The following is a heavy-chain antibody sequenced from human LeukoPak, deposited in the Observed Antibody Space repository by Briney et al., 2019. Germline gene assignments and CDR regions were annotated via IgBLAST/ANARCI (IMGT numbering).Heavy chain of an antibody. CDR2: VYYSGTT. CDR3: ARDSSSWAFDY. Sequence: PSETLSLTCSVSGGSIHTYYWTWIRQPPGKGLEWIGNVYYSGTTYYNPSLKSRLTISVDTSKNQFSLKLNSVTAADTAVYYCARDSSSWAFDYWGQGTLVTVSS. V-gene: IGHV4-59*13. CDR1: GGSIHTYY. J-gene: IGHJ4*02. D-gene: IGHD6-13*01.